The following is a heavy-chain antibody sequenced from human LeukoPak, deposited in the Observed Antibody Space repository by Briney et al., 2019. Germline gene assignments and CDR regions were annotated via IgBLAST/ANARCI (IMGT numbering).Heavy chain of an antibody. D-gene: IGHD6-13*01. Sequence: PGGSLRLSCAASGFTFSDYYMSWIRQAPGKGLEWVSYISSSGSTIYYADSVKGRFTISRDNAKNSLYLQMNSLRAEDTAVYFCARVKQQLVRLLGRDTTYCYYYYMDVWGKGTTVTVSS. CDR1: GFTFSDYY. J-gene: IGHJ6*03. CDR2: ISSSGSTI. CDR3: ARVKQQLVRLLGRDTTYCYYYYMDV. V-gene: IGHV3-11*04.